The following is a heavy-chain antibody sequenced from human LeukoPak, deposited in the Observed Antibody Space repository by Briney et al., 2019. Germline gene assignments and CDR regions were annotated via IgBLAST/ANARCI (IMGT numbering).Heavy chain of an antibody. V-gene: IGHV1-69*13. D-gene: IGHD6-19*01. CDR2: IIPIFGTA. Sequence: GASVKVSCKASGCTFSSYAISWVRQAPGQGLEWMGGIIPIFGTANYAQKFQGRVTITVDESTSTAYMELSSLKSEDTAVYYCASLEVAGIFDYWGQGTLVTVSS. J-gene: IGHJ4*02. CDR1: GCTFSSYA. CDR3: ASLEVAGIFDY.